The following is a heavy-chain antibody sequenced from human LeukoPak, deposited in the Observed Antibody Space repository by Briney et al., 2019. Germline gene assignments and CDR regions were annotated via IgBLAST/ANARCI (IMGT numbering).Heavy chain of an antibody. V-gene: IGHV4-59*01. CDR3: ARGDGYNMVY. Sequence: WETLSLTCTVSGGSISSYYWSWIRQPPGKGLVWIGHIYYSGSANYNPSLKSRHTISVDTSKNQFSLKLSSVTAADTAVYYCARGDGYNMVYWGQGTLVTVSS. CDR1: GGSISSYY. J-gene: IGHJ4*02. D-gene: IGHD5-24*01. CDR2: IYYSGSA.